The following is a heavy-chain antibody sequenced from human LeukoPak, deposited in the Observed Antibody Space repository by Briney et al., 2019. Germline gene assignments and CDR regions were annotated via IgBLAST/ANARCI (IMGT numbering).Heavy chain of an antibody. J-gene: IGHJ6*03. CDR2: INSDGSST. CDR1: GFTFSSYW. CDR3: AAESQGFLTGYAYYYYYYMDV. Sequence: GGSLRLSCAAPGFTFSSYWMHWVRQAPGKGLVWVSRINSDGSSTSYADSVKGRFTISRDNAKNTLYLQMNSLRAEDTAVYYCAAESQGFLTGYAYYYYYYMDVWGKGTTVTVSS. V-gene: IGHV3-74*01. D-gene: IGHD3-9*01.